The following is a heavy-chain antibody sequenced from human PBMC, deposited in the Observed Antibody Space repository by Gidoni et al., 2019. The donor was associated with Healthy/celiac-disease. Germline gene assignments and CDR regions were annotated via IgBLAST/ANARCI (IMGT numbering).Heavy chain of an antibody. CDR3: ARTSGYSGYDWGEYYYGMDV. J-gene: IGHJ6*02. CDR2: IIPICGTA. V-gene: IGHV1-69*01. Sequence: QVQLVQSGAEGKKPRSAVKVSFKASGVTFSSYPISWVRQAPGPRLEWMGGIIPICGTANYAEKVQGRVTITADESTSTAYMELSSLRSEDTAVYYCARTSGYSGYDWGEYYYGMDVWGQGTTVTVSS. D-gene: IGHD5-12*01. CDR1: GVTFSSYP.